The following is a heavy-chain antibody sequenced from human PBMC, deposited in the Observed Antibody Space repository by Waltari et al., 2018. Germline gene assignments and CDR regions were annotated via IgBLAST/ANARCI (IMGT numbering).Heavy chain of an antibody. CDR2: IYYSGST. V-gene: IGHV4-39*01. D-gene: IGHD3-10*01. CDR1: GGSISRSSYY. Sequence: QLQLQESGPGLVKPSETLSLTCTVSGGSISRSSYYWGWIPQPPGKGLEWIGGIYYSGSTYYNPSLKSRVTISVDTSKNQFSLKLSSVTAADTAVYYCARHSGYASAPFDYWGQGTLVTVSS. CDR3: ARHSGYASAPFDY. J-gene: IGHJ4*02.